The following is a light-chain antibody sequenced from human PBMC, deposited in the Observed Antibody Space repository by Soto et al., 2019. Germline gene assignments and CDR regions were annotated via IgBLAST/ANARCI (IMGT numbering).Light chain of an antibody. V-gene: IGKV1D-12*01. CDR1: QAISTW. Sequence: DIQMTQSPSSVSASVGDRVTITCRASQAISTWLAWYKQKPGKAPKLLIYAASNLQTGVPSRFSGSGSGTDFTLTISSLLPEDFATYYFLQANSFPRTFRQGTKVEIK. CDR3: LQANSFPRT. CDR2: AAS. J-gene: IGKJ1*01.